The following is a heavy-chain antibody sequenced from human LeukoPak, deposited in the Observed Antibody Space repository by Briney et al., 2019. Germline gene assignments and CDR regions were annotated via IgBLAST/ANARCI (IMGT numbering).Heavy chain of an antibody. Sequence: SETLSLTCTVSGGSISSYYWSWIRQPAGKGLEWIGRIYTSGSTNYNPSLKSRATMSVDTSKNQFSLKLSSVTAADTAVYYCARDRPYYDILTGYYKGQTWFDPWGQGTLVTVSS. V-gene: IGHV4-4*07. CDR1: GGSISSYY. J-gene: IGHJ5*02. CDR2: IYTSGST. D-gene: IGHD3-9*01. CDR3: ARDRPYYDILTGYYKGQTWFDP.